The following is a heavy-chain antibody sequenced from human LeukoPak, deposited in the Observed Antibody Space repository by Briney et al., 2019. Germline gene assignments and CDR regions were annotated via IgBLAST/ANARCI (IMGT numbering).Heavy chain of an antibody. CDR3: AKQEEYQLLRAYYYDC. Sequence: AGGSLRLSCAASGFTFSIYAMSWVRQAPGKGLEWVSVISGSGDSTYYADSLKGRFTISRDNSKNTVFLQMNSLRAEDTAIYYCAKQEEYQLLRAYYYDCWGQGTLVTVSS. CDR2: ISGSGDST. CDR1: GFTFSIYA. V-gene: IGHV3-23*01. J-gene: IGHJ4*02. D-gene: IGHD2-2*01.